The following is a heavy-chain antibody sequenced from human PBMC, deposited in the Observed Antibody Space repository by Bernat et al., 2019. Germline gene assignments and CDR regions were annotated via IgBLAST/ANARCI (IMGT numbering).Heavy chain of an antibody. CDR2: IIPILGIA. V-gene: IGHV1-69*04. J-gene: IGHJ5*02. D-gene: IGHD2-2*01. CDR1: GCTFSSYA. CDR3: ARAGGYCSASSSYDIGFDA. Sequence: QVQLVQSGAEVKKPGSSVKVSCKASGCTFSSYAISWVRQAPGQGLEWMGRIIPILGIANYAQKFQGRVTITADKSTSTAYMKLSSLRSEDTAVYYCARAGGYCSASSSYDIGFDAWGQGTLVTVSS.